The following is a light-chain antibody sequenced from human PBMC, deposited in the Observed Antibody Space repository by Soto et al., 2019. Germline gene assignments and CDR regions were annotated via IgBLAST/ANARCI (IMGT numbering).Light chain of an antibody. CDR1: QGIGSY. CDR3: QQYYSYPFT. CDR2: AAS. Sequence: AIRITQSPSSFSASTGDRVTITCRASQGIGSYLAWYQQNPGKAPKLLSYAASTLQSGVPSRFSGSGSGTDFALTISCLQSVDFATYYCQQYYSYPFTIGPGTKGDI. J-gene: IGKJ3*01. V-gene: IGKV1-8*01.